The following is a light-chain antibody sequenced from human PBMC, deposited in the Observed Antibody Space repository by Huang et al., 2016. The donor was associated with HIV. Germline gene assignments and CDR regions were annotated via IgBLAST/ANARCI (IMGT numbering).Light chain of an antibody. CDR1: QSVSSN. CDR2: GAS. CDR3: QQYQDWPRT. Sequence: EIVMTQSPGTLSLSPGERATLSCRPSQSVSSNLAWYQHKPGQAPRLLIYGASTRATGVPARFIGSGSGTEVTLTISSLQSDDFVVYYCQQYQDWPRTFGQGTKVEIK. V-gene: IGKV3-15*01. J-gene: IGKJ1*01.